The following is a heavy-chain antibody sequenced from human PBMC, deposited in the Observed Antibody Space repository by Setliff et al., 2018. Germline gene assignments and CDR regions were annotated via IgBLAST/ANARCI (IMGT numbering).Heavy chain of an antibody. CDR3: ARDREAAADY. CDR2: IGTAGDT. CDR1: GFTFSSYD. V-gene: IGHV3-13*03. Sequence: LSLSCAACGFTFSSYDMHWVRQATGKGLEWVSAIGTAGDTYYPGSVKGQFTISRENAKNSLYLRMNSLRAEDTAVYYCARDREAAADYWGQGTLVTVSS. J-gene: IGHJ4*02. D-gene: IGHD6-13*01.